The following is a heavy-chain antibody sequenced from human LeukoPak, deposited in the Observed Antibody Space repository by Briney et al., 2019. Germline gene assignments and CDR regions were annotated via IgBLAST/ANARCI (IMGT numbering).Heavy chain of an antibody. CDR1: GYTFTSYD. Sequence: ASVKVSCKASGYTFTSYDINWVRQATGQGLKWMGWMNPNSGNTGYAQKFQGRVTMTRNTTISTAYMELSSLRSEDTAVYYCARGPGTLSFYYYYGMDVWGQGTTVTVSS. CDR3: ARGPGTLSFYYYYGMDV. J-gene: IGHJ6*02. D-gene: IGHD3-16*02. V-gene: IGHV1-8*01. CDR2: MNPNSGNT.